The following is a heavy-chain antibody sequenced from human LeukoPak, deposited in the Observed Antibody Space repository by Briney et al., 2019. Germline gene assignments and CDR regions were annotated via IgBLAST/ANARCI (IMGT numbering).Heavy chain of an antibody. D-gene: IGHD2-15*01. Sequence: APVKVSCTASGYTFTSSGISWVRQAPGQGLEWMGWISAYNGNTNYAQKLQGRVTMTTDTSTSTAYMELRSLRSDDTAVYYCARYCSGGSCYPAEYFQHWGQGTLVTVSS. CDR3: ARYCSGGSCYPAEYFQH. CDR2: ISAYNGNT. CDR1: GYTFTSSG. J-gene: IGHJ1*01. V-gene: IGHV1-18*01.